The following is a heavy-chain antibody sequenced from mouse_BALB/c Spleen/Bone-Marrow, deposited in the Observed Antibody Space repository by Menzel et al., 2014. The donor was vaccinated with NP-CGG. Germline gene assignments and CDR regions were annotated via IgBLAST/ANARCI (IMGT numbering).Heavy chain of an antibody. V-gene: IGHV1S56*01. CDR1: GYTFTSYY. CDR2: IYPGDGST. J-gene: IGHJ4*01. CDR3: ARKENWAYAMDY. D-gene: IGHD4-1*01. Sequence: VQLQQSGAELVRPGASVKLSCKALGYTFTSYYIHWVKQRPGQGLERIGWIYPGDGSTKYNEKFKGKTALTADKSSSTAYMLLSSLTSEDSAIYFCARKENWAYAMDYWGQGTSVTVSS.